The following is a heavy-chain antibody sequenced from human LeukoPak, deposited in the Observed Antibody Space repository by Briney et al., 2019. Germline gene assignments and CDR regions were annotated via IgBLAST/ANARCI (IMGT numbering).Heavy chain of an antibody. CDR3: AKDLWDSGSYLSYYYGMDV. J-gene: IGHJ6*02. Sequence: PGGSLRLSCAASGFTFSSYAMSWVRQAPGKGLEWVSAISGSGGSTYYADSVKSRFTISRDNSKNTLYLQMNSLRAEDTAVYYCAKDLWDSGSYLSYYYGMDVWGQGTTVTVS. CDR1: GFTFSSYA. CDR2: ISGSGGST. D-gene: IGHD1-26*01. V-gene: IGHV3-23*01.